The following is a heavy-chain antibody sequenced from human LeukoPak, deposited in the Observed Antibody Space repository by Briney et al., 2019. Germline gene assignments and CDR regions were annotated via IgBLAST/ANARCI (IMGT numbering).Heavy chain of an antibody. CDR3: ARERGSTMIIIWYFDL. Sequence: SETLSLTCTVSGGSISSYYWSWIRQPPGKGLEWIGYIYYSGSTNYNPSLKSRVTISVDTSKNQFSLKLSSVTAADAAVYYCARERGSTMIIIWYFDLWGRGTLVTVSS. J-gene: IGHJ2*01. V-gene: IGHV4-59*12. CDR2: IYYSGST. CDR1: GGSISSYY. D-gene: IGHD3-22*01.